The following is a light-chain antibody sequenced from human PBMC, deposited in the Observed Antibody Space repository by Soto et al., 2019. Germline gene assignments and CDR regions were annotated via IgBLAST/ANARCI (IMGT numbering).Light chain of an antibody. Sequence: PGEGASLSCGASQSISSSFLAWYQQKPGQAPRLLIYGASSRATGIPERFSGSGSETDFTLTISRLEPEDFAVYYCQQYNNSPITFGQGTRLEIK. J-gene: IGKJ5*01. V-gene: IGKV3-20*01. CDR3: QQYNNSPIT. CDR2: GAS. CDR1: QSISSSF.